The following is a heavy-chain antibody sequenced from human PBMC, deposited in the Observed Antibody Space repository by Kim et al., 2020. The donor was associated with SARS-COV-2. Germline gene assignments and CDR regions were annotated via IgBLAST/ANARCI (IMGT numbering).Heavy chain of an antibody. Sequence: ADSVKGRFTISRDNSKNTVYLQMNSLRAEDTAVYYCAKGGIAASYWYFDLWGRGTLVTVSS. D-gene: IGHD6-13*01. V-gene: IGHV3-23*01. J-gene: IGHJ2*01. CDR3: AKGGIAASYWYFDL.